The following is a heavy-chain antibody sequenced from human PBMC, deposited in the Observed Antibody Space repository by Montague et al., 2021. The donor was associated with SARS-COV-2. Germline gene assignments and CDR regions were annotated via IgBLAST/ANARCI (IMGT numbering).Heavy chain of an antibody. V-gene: IGHV5-51*01. Sequence: QSGAEVKKPGESLKISCNGSGYSFTKYWIGWVRQMPGKGLEWMGIIYPGDSDSRYSPSFQGQVTISADKPISTAYLQWSSLKASDTAMYYCARRGFDTSGYYSYFDYWGQGTLVTVSS. CDR1: GYSFTKYW. CDR2: IYPGDSDS. D-gene: IGHD3-22*01. J-gene: IGHJ4*02. CDR3: ARRGFDTSGYYSYFDY.